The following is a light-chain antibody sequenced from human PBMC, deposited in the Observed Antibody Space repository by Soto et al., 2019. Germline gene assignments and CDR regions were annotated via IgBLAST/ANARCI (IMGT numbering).Light chain of an antibody. Sequence: QSVLAQPASVSGSPGQSITISCTGTSSDVGAYNSVSWYQQHPGRAPKLIIYGVNNRPSGVSNRFSASKSADTASLTISGLQAEDEANYYCCSYTTSTTYVFGTGTKVTVL. CDR2: GVN. V-gene: IGLV2-14*03. CDR1: SSDVGAYNS. CDR3: CSYTTSTTYV. J-gene: IGLJ1*01.